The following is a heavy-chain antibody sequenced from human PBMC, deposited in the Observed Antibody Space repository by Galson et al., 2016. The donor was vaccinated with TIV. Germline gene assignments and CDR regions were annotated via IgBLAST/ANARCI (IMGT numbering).Heavy chain of an antibody. CDR3: VRSGTYYYDSSGDN. Sequence: SVKVSCKASGGIFIGYGISWVRQAPGQGLEWMGRIIPLFGIVSYAQRFQGRVAIIAEKSTGTTYMELSSLRSEDTAVYYCVRSGTYYYDSSGDNWGQGTLVTVSS. CDR2: IIPLFGIV. J-gene: IGHJ4*02. CDR1: GGIFIGYG. V-gene: IGHV1-69*04. D-gene: IGHD3-22*01.